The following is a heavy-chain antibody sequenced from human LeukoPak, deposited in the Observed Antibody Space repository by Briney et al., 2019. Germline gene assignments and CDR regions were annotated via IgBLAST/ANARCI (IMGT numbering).Heavy chain of an antibody. CDR3: ARLSGLQTVVVPAATQTRYYYYYYGMDV. V-gene: IGHV4-34*01. Sequence: SETLSLTCAVYGGSFSGYYWSWIRQPPGKGLEWIGEINHSGSTNSNPSLKSRVTISVDTSKNQFSLKLSSVTAADTAVYYCARLSGLQTVVVPAATQTRYYYYYYGMDVWGQGTTVTVSS. CDR2: INHSGST. D-gene: IGHD2-2*01. CDR1: GGSFSGYY. J-gene: IGHJ6*02.